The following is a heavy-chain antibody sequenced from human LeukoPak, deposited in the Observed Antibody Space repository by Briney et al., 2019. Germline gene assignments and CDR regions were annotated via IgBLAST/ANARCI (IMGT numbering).Heavy chain of an antibody. CDR2: INHSGST. J-gene: IGHJ4*02. CDR1: GGPFSCYY. Sequence: MSSEPLTLPCAVYGGPFSCYYWTWIRHPPGKGLEWIGEINHSGSTNYNTSLQSRVTISVDTSKNQFSLKLSSVTAADTAVYYCARIGRDGYNFHYCGQGTLVTVSS. D-gene: IGHD5-24*01. CDR3: ARIGRDGYNFHY. V-gene: IGHV4-34*01.